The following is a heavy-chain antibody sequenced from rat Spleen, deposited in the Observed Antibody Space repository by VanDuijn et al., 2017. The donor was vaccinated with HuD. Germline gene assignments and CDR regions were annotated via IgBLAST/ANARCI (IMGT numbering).Heavy chain of an antibody. CDR1: GYSITSSLR. D-gene: IGHD1-1*01. CDR2: INSAGST. J-gene: IGHJ3*01. Sequence: EVQLQESGPGLVKPSQSLSLTCSVIGYSITSSLRWNWIRKLPGNKLEWMGYINSAGSTVYNPSLKSRISITRATSKNQFFLQVNSVSSEDTATYYCATSEGVHYYLPFAYWGQGTLVTVSS. CDR3: ATSEGVHYYLPFAY. V-gene: IGHV3-3*01.